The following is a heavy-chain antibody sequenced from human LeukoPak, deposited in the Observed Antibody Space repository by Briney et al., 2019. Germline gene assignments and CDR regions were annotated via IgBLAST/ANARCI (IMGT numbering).Heavy chain of an antibody. Sequence: PSETLSLTCAVSGGSISSSNWWSWVRQPPGKGLEWIGEIYHSGSTNYNPSLKSRVTISVGKSKNQFSLKLSSVTAADTAVYYCASGGYYYYGMDVWGQGTTVTVSS. CDR2: IYHSGST. D-gene: IGHD3-16*01. CDR3: ASGGYYYYGMDV. CDR1: GGSISSSNW. V-gene: IGHV4-4*02. J-gene: IGHJ6*02.